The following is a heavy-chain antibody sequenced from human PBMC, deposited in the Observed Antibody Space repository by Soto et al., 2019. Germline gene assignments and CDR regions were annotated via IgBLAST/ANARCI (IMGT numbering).Heavy chain of an antibody. J-gene: IGHJ4*02. V-gene: IGHV3-7*03. CDR3: VRSSGCIFDY. CDR2: IKKEGGEK. D-gene: IGHD3-22*01. Sequence: PGGSLRLACAASGGTFKDYWMNWVRQAPGKGLEWVANIKKEGGEKNYADSMQGRFTISRDDTKNSVYLQMNSLRAEDTAVYFCVRSSGCIFDYWGQGGLVTVSS. CDR1: GGTFKDYW.